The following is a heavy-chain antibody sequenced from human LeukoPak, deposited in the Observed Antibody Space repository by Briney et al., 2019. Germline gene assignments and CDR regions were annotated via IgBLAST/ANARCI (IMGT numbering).Heavy chain of an antibody. Sequence: GGSLRLSCAASGFTFSSYWMHWVRQAPGKGLVWVSRINSDGSTTAYADSVKGRFTISRDNAKNTLYLQMSSLRAEDTAVYYCARGDAYALNYWGQGTLVTVSS. D-gene: IGHD2-2*01. CDR3: ARGDAYALNY. CDR2: INSDGSTT. CDR1: GFTFSSYW. V-gene: IGHV3-74*01. J-gene: IGHJ4*02.